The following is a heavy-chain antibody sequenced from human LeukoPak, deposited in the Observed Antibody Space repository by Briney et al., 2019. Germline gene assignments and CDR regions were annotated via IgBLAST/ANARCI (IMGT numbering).Heavy chain of an antibody. J-gene: IGHJ5*02. Sequence: ASVKVSCKASGYTFTTYDINWVRQATGQGLEWMGWMNPNSGNTGYAQKFQGRVTITRNTSISTAYMKLSSLRSEDTAVYYCARGPNKSDGGNSGSAWFDPWGQGTLVTVSS. CDR1: GYTFTTYD. CDR2: MNPNSGNT. CDR3: ARGPNKSDGGNSGSAWFDP. D-gene: IGHD4-23*01. V-gene: IGHV1-8*01.